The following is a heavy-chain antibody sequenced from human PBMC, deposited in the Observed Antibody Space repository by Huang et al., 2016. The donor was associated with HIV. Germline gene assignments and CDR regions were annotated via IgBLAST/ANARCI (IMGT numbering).Heavy chain of an antibody. CDR2: INWKSGNI. CDR3: AKDWGYDFGAFDF. Sequence: EVQLVESGGGLVRPGRSLRLSCAASGFTFDDYAMHWVRQRPGKGLEGGAGINWKSGNIAYADSVRGRLTISRDNAKNSLYLQMNSLRPEDTALYYCAKDWGYDFGAFDFWGRGTMVTVSS. J-gene: IGHJ3*01. CDR1: GFTFDDYA. D-gene: IGHD3-16*01. V-gene: IGHV3-9*01.